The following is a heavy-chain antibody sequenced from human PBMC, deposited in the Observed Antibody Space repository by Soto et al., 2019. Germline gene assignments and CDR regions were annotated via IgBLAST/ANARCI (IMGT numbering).Heavy chain of an antibody. CDR1: GGSISSGDYY. D-gene: IGHD5-12*01. V-gene: IGHV4-30-4*01. CDR2: IYYSGST. J-gene: IGHJ4*02. Sequence: PSETLSLTCTVSGGSISSGDYYWSWIRQPPGKGLEWIGYIYYSGSTYYNPSLKSRVTISVDTSKNQFSLKLSSVIAADTAVYYCARDFGGYSGYDSFFDYWGQGTLVTVSS. CDR3: ARDFGGYSGYDSFFDY.